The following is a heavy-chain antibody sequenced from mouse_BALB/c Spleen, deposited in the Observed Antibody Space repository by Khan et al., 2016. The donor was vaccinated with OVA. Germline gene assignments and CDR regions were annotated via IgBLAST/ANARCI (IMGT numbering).Heavy chain of an antibody. CDR1: GYTFTSNT. CDR2: INPRSGYT. J-gene: IGHJ4*01. CDR3: ARRTTGYTMDY. Sequence: QVQLKQSGAELARPGALVRMSCKASGYTFTSNTMHWVKQRPGQGLEWIGYINPRSGYTNYNQNFKDKATLTADKSSSTAYMQLSSLTSEDSAVYYCARRTTGYTMDYWGQGTSVTVSS. D-gene: IGHD2-14*01. V-gene: IGHV1-4*01.